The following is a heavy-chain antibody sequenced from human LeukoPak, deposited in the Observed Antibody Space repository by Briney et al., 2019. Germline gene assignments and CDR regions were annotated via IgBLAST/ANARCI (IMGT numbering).Heavy chain of an antibody. Sequence: GSVKVSCTASGYTFTSYYMHWVRQAPGQGLEWMGIIKPSGGSTSYAQKFQGRVTMTRDTSTSTVYMELSSLRSEDTAVYYCARSCSGGSCYWYPYYYYGMDVWGQGTMVTVSS. V-gene: IGHV1-46*01. CDR3: ARSCSGGSCYWYPYYYYGMDV. CDR1: GYTFTSYY. D-gene: IGHD2-15*01. J-gene: IGHJ6*02. CDR2: IKPSGGST.